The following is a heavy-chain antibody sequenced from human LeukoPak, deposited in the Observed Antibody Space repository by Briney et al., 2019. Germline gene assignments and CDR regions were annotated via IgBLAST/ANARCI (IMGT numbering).Heavy chain of an antibody. CDR3: ARXGXXFSYNMDV. V-gene: IGHV1-46*01. J-gene: IGHJ6*02. D-gene: IGHD5-24*01. CDR2: LKLYDGSI. CDR1: GYSFIRYH. Sequence: ASVKVSCKASGYSFIRYHIHWVRQAPGQGLEWMGVLKLYDGSISHAQKFQGRVTMTSDTSTSTVYMELSSLRSEDTAVYFCARXGXXFSYNMDVWGQGTTVTVSS.